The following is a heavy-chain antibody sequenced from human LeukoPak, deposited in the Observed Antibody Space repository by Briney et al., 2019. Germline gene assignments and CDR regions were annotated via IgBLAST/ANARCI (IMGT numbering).Heavy chain of an antibody. V-gene: IGHV1-24*01. CDR2: FDPEDGET. J-gene: IGHJ3*01. D-gene: IGHD3-9*01. CDR3: ARQGYTNNLGGYFGDKDDGFDL. Sequence: ASVKVSCKVSGYTLTELSMHWVRQAPGKGLEWMGGFDPEDGETIYAQKFQGRVTMTEDTSTDTAYMELSSLRSEDTAVYYCARQGYTNNLGGYFGDKDDGFDLWGQGTMVTVSS. CDR1: GYTLTELS.